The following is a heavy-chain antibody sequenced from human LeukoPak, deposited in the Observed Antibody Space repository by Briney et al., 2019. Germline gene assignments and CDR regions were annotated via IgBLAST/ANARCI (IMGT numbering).Heavy chain of an antibody. V-gene: IGHV4-4*02. CDR3: TGELAGTTVHY. CDR2: IYHSGRT. J-gene: IGHJ4*02. CDR1: GVSISSSNW. Sequence: SGTLSLTCAVSGVSISSSNWWSWVRQPPGEGLEWIGEIYHSGRTNYNPSLKSRVTISVDKSKNQFSLKLSSVTAADTAIYFCTGELAGTTVHYWGQGTLVTISS. D-gene: IGHD1-7*01.